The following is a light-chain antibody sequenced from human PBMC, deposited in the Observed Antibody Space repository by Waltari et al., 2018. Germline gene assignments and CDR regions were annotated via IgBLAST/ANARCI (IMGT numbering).Light chain of an antibody. CDR2: AAS. J-gene: IGKJ1*01. CDR3: QKYNSAPPT. Sequence: DIQMTQSPSSLSASVGDRVTITCRASQNIYNYLAWYQQRPGKVPKLLMFAASTLQAEVPSRFSGSGSGTHFTLTIASLQPEDVATYYCQKYNSAPPTFGQGTKVEI. CDR1: QNIYNY. V-gene: IGKV1-27*01.